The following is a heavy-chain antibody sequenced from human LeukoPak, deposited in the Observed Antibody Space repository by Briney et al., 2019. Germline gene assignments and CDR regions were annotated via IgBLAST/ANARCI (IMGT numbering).Heavy chain of an antibody. J-gene: IGHJ4*02. D-gene: IGHD2-2*01. V-gene: IGHV3-33*01. CDR2: LGDDGINT. CDR3: GVVPAATMLRDS. CDR1: GFPFSTYG. Sequence: GRSLRLSRAASGFPFSTYGMHWVRQAPGKGLEWLAVLGDDGINTHYADSVKGRFTISRDNSQNTLYLHMISLRAEDTAVYYCGVVPAATMLRDSWGQGTLVTVSS.